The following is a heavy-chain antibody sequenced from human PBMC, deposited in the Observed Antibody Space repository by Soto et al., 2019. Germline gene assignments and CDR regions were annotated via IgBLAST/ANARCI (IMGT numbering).Heavy chain of an antibody. CDR1: GFTFDDYG. CDR3: VRGASLNFDY. V-gene: IGHV3-20*04. D-gene: IGHD1-26*01. Sequence: EVQLVESGGGVLRPGGSLRLSCAASGFTFDDYGMSWARQAPGKGLEWVSGVNWNGGSTGYAESVKGRFTISRDNAKNSLYLQMNSLRAEDTAFYYCVRGASLNFDYWGQGTLVTVSS. J-gene: IGHJ4*02. CDR2: VNWNGGST.